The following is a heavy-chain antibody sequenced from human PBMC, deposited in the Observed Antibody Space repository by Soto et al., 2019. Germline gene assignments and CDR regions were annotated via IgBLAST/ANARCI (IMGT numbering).Heavy chain of an antibody. Sequence: VELVQSGAEVKKPGSSVKVSCKASGGNFITFAISWVRQAPGQGLEWMGEIIPISSTTKSAHKFQDRVTISADGSSITVNMALRSLKSEDTAIYFCAKKLGIDPFGSYGLDVWGQGTTVTVSS. CDR1: GGNFITFA. V-gene: IGHV1-69*01. CDR3: AKKLGIDPFGSYGLDV. D-gene: IGHD7-27*01. CDR2: IIPISSTT. J-gene: IGHJ6*02.